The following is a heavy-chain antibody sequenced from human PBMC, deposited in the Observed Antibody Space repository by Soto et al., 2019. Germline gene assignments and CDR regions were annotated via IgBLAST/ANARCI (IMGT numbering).Heavy chain of an antibody. V-gene: IGHV4-31*03. CDR1: GGSISSSGSY. CDR2: IYFSGST. Sequence: QVQLQESGPGLVKPSQTLSLTCTVSGGSISSSGSYWSWIRQHPGKGLEWSGYIYFSGSTYYNPSLKGRVTMSVDKSKNQLSLKLNSVTAADTAVYYCARGLRELLAWGQGTLVTVSS. J-gene: IGHJ5*02. CDR3: ARGLRELLA. D-gene: IGHD1-26*01.